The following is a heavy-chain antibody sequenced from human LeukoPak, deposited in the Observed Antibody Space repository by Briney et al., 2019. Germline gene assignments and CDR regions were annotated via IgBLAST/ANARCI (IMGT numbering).Heavy chain of an antibody. Sequence: GGSLRLSCAASGFIFTNYGMHWVRQAPGKGLEWVAVISHDGTTKFYADSVKGRFTISRGNSKNTLDLQMNSLRPEDTAVYYCARDEVAVPGGDCWGQGTLVTVSS. V-gene: IGHV3-30*03. D-gene: IGHD5-12*01. CDR3: ARDEVAVPGGDC. CDR2: ISHDGTTK. J-gene: IGHJ4*02. CDR1: GFIFTNYG.